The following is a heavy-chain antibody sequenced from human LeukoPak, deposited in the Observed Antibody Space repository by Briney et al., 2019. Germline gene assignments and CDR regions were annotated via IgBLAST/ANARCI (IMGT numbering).Heavy chain of an antibody. D-gene: IGHD3-22*01. V-gene: IGHV4-61*02. J-gene: IGHJ4*02. Sequence: SETLSLTCTVSGNSISSGDNYWSWIRQPAGKGLEWIGRIYTSGSTNYNPSLKSRVTISVDTSKNQFSLKLSSVTAADTAVYYCARYRTGGDSSGSSSISYFDYWGQGTLVTVSS. CDR2: IYTSGST. CDR1: GNSISSGDNY. CDR3: ARYRTGGDSSGSSSISYFDY.